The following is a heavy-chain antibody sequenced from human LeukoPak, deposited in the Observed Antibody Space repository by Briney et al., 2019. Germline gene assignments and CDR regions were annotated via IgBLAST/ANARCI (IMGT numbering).Heavy chain of an antibody. J-gene: IGHJ4*02. CDR2: ISYDGSNT. CDR1: RFTLSSYA. Sequence: GGSLRLSCAPSRFTLSSYAMQWGPQAPGKGLGRVAVISYDGSNTYYAHTLKGRFTISRDNSKSTLYLQMNSLRAEDTAAYYCARSVYFDYWGQGTLVTVSS. V-gene: IGHV3-30*04. CDR3: ARSVYFDY.